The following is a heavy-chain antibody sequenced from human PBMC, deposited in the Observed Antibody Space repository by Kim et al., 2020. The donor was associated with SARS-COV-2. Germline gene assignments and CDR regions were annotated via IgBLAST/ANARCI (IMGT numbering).Heavy chain of an antibody. Sequence: SETLSLTCTVSGGSISSGDYYWSWIRQPPGKGLEWIGYIYYSGSTYYNPSLKSRVTISVDTSKNQFSLKLSSVTAADTAVYYCAISYGSGKVFDYWGQGTLVTVSS. CDR1: GGSISSGDYY. CDR3: AISYGSGKVFDY. D-gene: IGHD3-10*01. CDR2: IYYSGST. J-gene: IGHJ4*02. V-gene: IGHV4-30-4*01.